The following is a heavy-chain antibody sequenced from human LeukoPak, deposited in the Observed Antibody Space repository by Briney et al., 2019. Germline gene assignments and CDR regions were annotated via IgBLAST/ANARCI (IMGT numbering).Heavy chain of an antibody. CDR3: AKGSRSARPYYFDY. CDR1: GFTFSSYS. V-gene: IGHV3-23*01. Sequence: PGGSLRLSCAASGFTFSSYSMSWVRQAPGKGLEWVSGISGSGGSTDYADSVKGRFTISRDNSKNTLYLQMNSLRAEDTAIYYCAKGSRSARPYYFDYWGQGTLVTVSS. D-gene: IGHD6-6*01. J-gene: IGHJ4*02. CDR2: ISGSGGST.